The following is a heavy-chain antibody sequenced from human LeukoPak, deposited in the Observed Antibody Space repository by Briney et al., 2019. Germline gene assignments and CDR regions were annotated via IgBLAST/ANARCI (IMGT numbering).Heavy chain of an antibody. CDR3: AKQSAGSAAWYSLHYDF. CDR2: ISYDGSNK. V-gene: IGHV3-30-3*02. J-gene: IGHJ4*02. D-gene: IGHD6-13*01. CDR1: GFTFSSYA. Sequence: GRSLRLSCAASGFTFSSYAMHWVRQAPGKGLEWVAVISYDGSNKYYADSVKGRFTISRDNSKDTLYLQMNGLRAEDTAVYFCAKQSAGSAAWYSLHYDFWGQGTLVTVSS.